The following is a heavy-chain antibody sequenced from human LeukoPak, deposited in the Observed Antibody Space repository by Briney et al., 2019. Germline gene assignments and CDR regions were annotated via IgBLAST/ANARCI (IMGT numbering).Heavy chain of an antibody. J-gene: IGHJ5*02. CDR3: ARGVRRTYYYGSGSSRVDP. D-gene: IGHD3-10*01. V-gene: IGHV4-34*01. Sequence: PSETLSLTCAVYGGSFSGYYWSWIRQPPGKGLEWIGEINHSGSTNYNPSLKSRVTISVDTSKNQFSLKLSSVTAADTAVYYCARGVRRTYYYGSGSSRVDPWGQGTLVTVSS. CDR2: INHSGST. CDR1: GGSFSGYY.